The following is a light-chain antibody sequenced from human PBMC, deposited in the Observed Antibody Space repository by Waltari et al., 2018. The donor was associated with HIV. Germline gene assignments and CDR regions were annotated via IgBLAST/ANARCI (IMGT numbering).Light chain of an antibody. CDR1: SGHSSYI. CDR2: LEGRGSY. V-gene: IGLV4-60*02. J-gene: IGLJ2*01. Sequence: QPVLTQSSSASASLGSSVKLTCTLSSGHSSYIIAWHQQQPGKAPRYLMKLEGRGSYKKGSGVPDRFSGSSSGADRYLTISNLQFEDEADYYCETWDGNTHVVFGGGTKLTVL. CDR3: ETWDGNTHVV.